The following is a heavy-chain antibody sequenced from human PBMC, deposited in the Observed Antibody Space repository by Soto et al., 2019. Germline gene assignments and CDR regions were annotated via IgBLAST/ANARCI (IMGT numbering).Heavy chain of an antibody. CDR1: GFTFSSYA. D-gene: IGHD3-10*01. CDR3: ARDFARYGSGSYPGDY. V-gene: IGHV3-30-3*01. J-gene: IGHJ4*02. CDR2: ISYDGSNK. Sequence: PGGSLRLSCAASGFTFSSYAMHWVRQAPGKGLEWVAVISYDGSNKYYADSVKGRFTISRDNSKNTLYLQMNSLRAEDTAVYYCARDFARYGSGSYPGDYWGQGTLVTVSS.